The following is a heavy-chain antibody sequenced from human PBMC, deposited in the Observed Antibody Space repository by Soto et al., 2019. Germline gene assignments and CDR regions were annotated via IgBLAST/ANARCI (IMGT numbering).Heavy chain of an antibody. J-gene: IGHJ2*01. D-gene: IGHD4-17*01. CDR2: IYPAASYI. CDR1: GFSFTAYW. Sequence: PRVSLKISCKGSGFSFTAYWIGWVRQMPGKGLEWMGIIYPAASYIIYSPSFQGQVTISADKSISTAYLQWNSLKDSDTAIYYCFCSKNGELCWHHACWGRGTQVPGSS. V-gene: IGHV5-51*01. CDR3: FCSKNGELCWHHAC.